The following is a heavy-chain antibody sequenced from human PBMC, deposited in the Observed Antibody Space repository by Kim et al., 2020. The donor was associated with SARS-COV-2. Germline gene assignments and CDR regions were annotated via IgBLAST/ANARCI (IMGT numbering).Heavy chain of an antibody. J-gene: IGHJ6*02. CDR2: IIPIFGTA. D-gene: IGHD2-2*01. CDR3: ARDPTRSVPVARDQLLMFSGMDV. V-gene: IGHV1-69*13. Sequence: SVKVSCKASGGTFSSYAISWVRQAPGQGLEWMGGIIPIFGTANYAQKFQGRVTITADESTSTAYMELSSLRSEDTAVYYCARDPTRSVPVARDQLLMFSGMDVWGQGTTVTVSS. CDR1: GGTFSSYA.